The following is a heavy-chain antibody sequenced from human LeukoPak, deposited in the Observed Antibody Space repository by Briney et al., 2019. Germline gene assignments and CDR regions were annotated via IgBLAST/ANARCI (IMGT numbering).Heavy chain of an antibody. CDR2: IFPADSDT. CDR1: GYSFTSSW. J-gene: IGHJ5*02. CDR3: ARLSGGSP. D-gene: IGHD2-15*01. V-gene: IGHV5-51*01. Sequence: GESLKISCQASGYSFTSSWIGWVRQMPGKGLEWMGTIFPADSDTGYSPSFQGQVTISVDKSNNTAYLQWSSLKASDTAIYYCARLSGGSPWGQGTLVTVSS.